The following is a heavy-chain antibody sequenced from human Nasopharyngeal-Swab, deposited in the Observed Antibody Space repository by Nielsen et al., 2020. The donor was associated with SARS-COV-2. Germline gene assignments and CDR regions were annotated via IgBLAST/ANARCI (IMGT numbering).Heavy chain of an antibody. CDR3: ARDPLWDSSGYPGY. CDR2: ISSSSSYI. J-gene: IGHJ4*02. V-gene: IGHV3-21*01. D-gene: IGHD3-22*01. CDR1: GFTFSSYS. Sequence: GESLKISCAASGFTFSSYSMNWVRQAPGKGLEWVSSISSSSSYIYYADSVKGRFTISRDNAKNSLYLQMNSLRDEDTAVYYCARDPLWDSSGYPGYWGQGTLVTVSS.